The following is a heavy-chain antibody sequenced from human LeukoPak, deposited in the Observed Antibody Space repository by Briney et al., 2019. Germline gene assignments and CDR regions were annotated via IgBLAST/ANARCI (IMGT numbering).Heavy chain of an antibody. Sequence: ASVKVSCKASGYTFTSYGISWVRQAPGQGLEWMGWISAYSGNTNYAQKLQGRVTMTTDTSTSTAYMELSSLRSEDTAVYYCARGTRGGGDKGWYFDLWGRGTLVTVSS. V-gene: IGHV1-18*01. CDR1: GYTFTSYG. CDR2: ISAYSGNT. CDR3: ARGTRGGGDKGWYFDL. J-gene: IGHJ2*01. D-gene: IGHD4-17*01.